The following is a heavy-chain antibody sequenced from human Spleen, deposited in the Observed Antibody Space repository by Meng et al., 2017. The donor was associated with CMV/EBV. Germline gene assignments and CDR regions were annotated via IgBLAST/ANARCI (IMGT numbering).Heavy chain of an antibody. Sequence: SETLSLTCNVSGASVGSGRFYWHWIRQPPGKGLEWIGQIYFSGTTNYNPSLKSRLTMSLDTSKNQFSFNLHSVTSADTAVYFCARGTTSPLDYWGRGTLVTVSS. CDR2: IYFSGTT. CDR1: GASVGSGRFY. D-gene: IGHD2-2*01. CDR3: ARGTTSPLDY. V-gene: IGHV4-61*01. J-gene: IGHJ4*02.